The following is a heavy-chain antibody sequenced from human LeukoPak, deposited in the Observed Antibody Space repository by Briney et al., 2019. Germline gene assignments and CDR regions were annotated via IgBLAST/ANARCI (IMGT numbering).Heavy chain of an antibody. CDR3: ARDGEDTSYYYGMDV. J-gene: IGHJ6*02. CDR2: MNPNSGNT. V-gene: IGHV1-8*01. D-gene: IGHD2-15*01. CDR1: GYTFTSYD. Sequence: ASVKVSCKASGYTFTSYDINWVRQATGQGLEWMGWMNPNSGNTGYAQKFQGRVTMTRNTSISTAYMELSSLRSEDTAVYYCARDGEDTSYYYGMDVWGQGTTVTVSS.